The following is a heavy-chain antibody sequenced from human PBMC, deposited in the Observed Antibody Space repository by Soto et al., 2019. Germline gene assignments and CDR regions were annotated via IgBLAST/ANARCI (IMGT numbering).Heavy chain of an antibody. CDR3: VREDNWNYEASDY. D-gene: IGHD1-1*01. J-gene: IGHJ4*02. Sequence: QVQLVESGGGVVQPGRSLRLSCAASGFMFSNHGMHWVRQAPGKGLEWVAVIWSDGNNRYYADSVKGRFTISRDNSKNTLYLQMNSLIAEDTDVYYCVREDNWNYEASDYWGQGTLVTVSS. CDR2: IWSDGNNR. V-gene: IGHV3-33*01. CDR1: GFMFSNHG.